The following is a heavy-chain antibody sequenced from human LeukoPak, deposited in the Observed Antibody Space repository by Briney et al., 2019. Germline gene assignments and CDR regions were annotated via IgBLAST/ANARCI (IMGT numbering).Heavy chain of an antibody. V-gene: IGHV3-21*01. CDR3: AKVHVLRYFDWLSPPGDAFDI. CDR2: ISPDSNYK. D-gene: IGHD3-9*01. CDR1: GFTFSTYS. J-gene: IGHJ3*02. Sequence: GESLRLSCAASGFTFSTYSMNWLRLAPGKGLEWVSSISPDSNYKYYVDSVKGRFTISRDNAKSSLYLQMNSLRAEDTAVYYCAKVHVLRYFDWLSPPGDAFDIWGQGTMVTVSS.